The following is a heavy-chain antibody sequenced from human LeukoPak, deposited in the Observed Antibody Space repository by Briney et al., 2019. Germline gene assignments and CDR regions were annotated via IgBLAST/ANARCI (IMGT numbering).Heavy chain of an antibody. CDR2: IYYSGTT. V-gene: IGHV4-59*01. Sequence: SETLSLTCTVSGGSISSYYWSWIRQPPGKGLEWIGYIYYSGTTNYNPSLKSRVTISVDTSKNQFSLKLTSVTAADTAVYYCARAFRGPSSFDYWGQGTLVTVSS. J-gene: IGHJ4*02. CDR3: ARAFRGPSSFDY. D-gene: IGHD6-13*01. CDR1: GGSISSYY.